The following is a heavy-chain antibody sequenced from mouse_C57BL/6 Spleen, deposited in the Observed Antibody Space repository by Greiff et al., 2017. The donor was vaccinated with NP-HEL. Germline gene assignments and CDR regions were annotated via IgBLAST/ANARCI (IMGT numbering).Heavy chain of an antibody. V-gene: IGHV1-81*01. CDR1: GYTFTSYG. Sequence: VQLQQSGAELARPGASVKLSCKASGYTFTSYGISWVKQRTGQGLEWIGEIYPRSGNTYYNEKFKGKATLTADKYSSTAYMELRSLTSEDSAVYCWAQLGRDYYAMDYWGRGTSVTVSS. CDR2: IYPRSGNT. J-gene: IGHJ4*01. CDR3: AQLGRDYYAMDY. D-gene: IGHD4-1*02.